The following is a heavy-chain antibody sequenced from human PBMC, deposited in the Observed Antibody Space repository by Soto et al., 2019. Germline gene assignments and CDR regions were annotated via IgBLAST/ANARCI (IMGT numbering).Heavy chain of an antibody. Sequence: PSVKVSCKASGYTFTSYGISWVRQAPGQGLEWMGWISAYNGNTNYAQKLQGRVTMTTDTSTSTAYMELRSLRSDDTAVYYCARDPLRGYDFWSGPQGWFDPWGQGTLVTVSS. CDR3: ARDPLRGYDFWSGPQGWFDP. J-gene: IGHJ5*02. D-gene: IGHD3-3*01. CDR1: GYTFTSYG. CDR2: ISAYNGNT. V-gene: IGHV1-18*01.